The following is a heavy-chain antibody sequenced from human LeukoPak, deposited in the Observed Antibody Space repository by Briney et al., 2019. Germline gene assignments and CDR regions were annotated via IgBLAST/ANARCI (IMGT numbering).Heavy chain of an antibody. CDR1: EFTFSTYS. Sequence: PGGSLRLSCAASEFTFSTYSMNWVRQAPGKGLEWVSSISSGSTYIYYADSVKGRFTISRDNAKNSLYLQMNSLRAEDTAVYYCARVIAAAGYFDYWGQGTLVTVSS. V-gene: IGHV3-21*01. D-gene: IGHD6-13*01. CDR2: ISSGSTYI. CDR3: ARVIAAAGYFDY. J-gene: IGHJ4*02.